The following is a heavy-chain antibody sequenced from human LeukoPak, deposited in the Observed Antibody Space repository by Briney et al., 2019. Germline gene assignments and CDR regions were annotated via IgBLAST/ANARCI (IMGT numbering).Heavy chain of an antibody. J-gene: IGHJ4*02. V-gene: IGHV3-23*01. CDR2: ISGSGDST. Sequence: PGRSLRLSCAASGFTFSTYAMSWVRQAPGKGLEWVSVISGSGDSTYYADSVKGRFTISRDISKNTLYLQMNSLRAEDTAVYYCAKDRVPGASPFAHWGQGILVTVSS. CDR3: AKDRVPGASPFAH. D-gene: IGHD2-2*01. CDR1: GFTFSTYA.